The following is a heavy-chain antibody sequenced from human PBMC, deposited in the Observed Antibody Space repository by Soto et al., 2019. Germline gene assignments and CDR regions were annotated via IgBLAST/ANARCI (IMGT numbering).Heavy chain of an antibody. CDR3: ARYGRVVPAAISYYYYGMDV. Sequence: QVQLQESGPGLVKPSETLSLTCTVSGGSISSYYWSWIRQPPGKGLEWIGYIYYSGSTNYNPSLRSRVTISGDTSKIQFSLKLSSVTAADTAVYYCARYGRVVPAAISYYYYGMDVWGQGTTVTVSS. CDR1: GGSISSYY. CDR2: IYYSGST. J-gene: IGHJ6*02. D-gene: IGHD2-2*01. V-gene: IGHV4-59*08.